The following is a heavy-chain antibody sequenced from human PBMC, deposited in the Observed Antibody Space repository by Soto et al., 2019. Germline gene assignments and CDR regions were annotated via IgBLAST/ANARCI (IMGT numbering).Heavy chain of an antibody. D-gene: IGHD5-12*01. Sequence: ASVKVSCKASGGTFSSYAISWVRQAPGQGLEWMGGIIPIFGTANYAQKFQGRVTITADESTSTAYMELSSLRSEDTAVYYCARDSPYSGYERYWFDPWGQGTLVTVSS. CDR3: ARDSPYSGYERYWFDP. J-gene: IGHJ5*02. CDR1: GGTFSSYA. V-gene: IGHV1-69*13. CDR2: IIPIFGTA.